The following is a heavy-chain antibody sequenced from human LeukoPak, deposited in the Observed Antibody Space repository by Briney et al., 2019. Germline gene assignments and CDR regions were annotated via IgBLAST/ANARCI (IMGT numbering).Heavy chain of an antibody. CDR2: IIPIFGTA. CDR1: GFTFTSYY. D-gene: IGHD3-10*01. V-gene: IGHV1-69*13. CDR3: ARSSITMVRGVIGAFDI. J-gene: IGHJ3*02. Sequence: SVKVSCKASGFTFTSYYMHWVRQAPGQGLEWMGGIIPIFGTANYAQKFQGRVTITADESTSTAYMELSSLRSEDTAVYYCARSSITMVRGVIGAFDIWGQGTMVTVSS.